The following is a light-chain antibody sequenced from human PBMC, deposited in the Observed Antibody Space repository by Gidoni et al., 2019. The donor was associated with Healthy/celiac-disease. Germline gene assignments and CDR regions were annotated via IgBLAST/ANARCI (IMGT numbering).Light chain of an antibody. CDR3: CSYAGSYTFDVV. CDR1: SSDVGGYNY. V-gene: IGLV2-11*01. Sequence: QSALTQPRSVSGSPGQSVTISCTGTSSDVGGYNYVPWYQQHPGKAPKLTIYDVSKRPSGVPDRFSGSKSGNTASLTISGLQAEDEADYYCCSYAGSYTFDVVFGGGTKLTVL. CDR2: DVS. J-gene: IGLJ2*01.